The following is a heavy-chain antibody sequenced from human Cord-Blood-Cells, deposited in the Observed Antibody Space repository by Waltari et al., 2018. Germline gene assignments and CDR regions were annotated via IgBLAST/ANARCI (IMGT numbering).Heavy chain of an antibody. V-gene: IGHV3-21*01. CDR2: ISSSSSYI. CDR3: ARELGINWFDP. J-gene: IGHJ5*02. Sequence: EVQLVESGGGLVKPGGSLRLSCAASGFTFSSYSMNWVRQAPGKGLEWVASISSSSSYIYYPDSVKGRFTISRDNAKNSLYLQMNSLRAEDTAVYYCARELGINWFDPWGQGTLVTVSS. CDR1: GFTFSSYS. D-gene: IGHD7-27*01.